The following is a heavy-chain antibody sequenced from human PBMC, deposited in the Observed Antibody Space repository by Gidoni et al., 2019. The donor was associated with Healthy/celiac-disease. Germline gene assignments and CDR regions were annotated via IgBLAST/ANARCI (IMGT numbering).Heavy chain of an antibody. J-gene: IGHJ4*02. V-gene: IGHV5-51*01. D-gene: IGHD3-22*01. Sequence: EVQLVQSGAEVKKPGESLTISCKGSGYSFTRSWIGWVRQMPGKGLEWMGISYPGDSDTRYSPSFQGQVTISADKSNSTAYLQWSSLKAADTAMYYCARPGYYDSSGLGYWGQGTLVTVSS. CDR3: ARPGYYDSSGLGY. CDR1: GYSFTRSW. CDR2: SYPGDSDT.